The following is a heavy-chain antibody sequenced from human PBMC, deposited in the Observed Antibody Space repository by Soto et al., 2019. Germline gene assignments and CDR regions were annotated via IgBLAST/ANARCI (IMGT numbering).Heavy chain of an antibody. V-gene: IGHV1-69*04. J-gene: IGHJ4*02. Sequence: ASVKVSCKASGGTFSSYTISWVRQAPGQGLEWMGRIIPILGIANYAQKFQGRVTITADKSTSTAYMELSSLRSEDTAVYYCARDLWPGWPEYSGYDGAGFDYWGQGTLVTVSS. CDR3: ARDLWPGWPEYSGYDGAGFDY. CDR2: IIPILGIA. D-gene: IGHD5-12*01. CDR1: GGTFSSYT.